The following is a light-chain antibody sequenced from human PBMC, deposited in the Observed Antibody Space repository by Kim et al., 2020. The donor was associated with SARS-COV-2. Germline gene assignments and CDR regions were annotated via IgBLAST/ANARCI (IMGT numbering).Light chain of an antibody. CDR2: YAS. J-gene: IGKJ1*01. Sequence: EIVLTQSPGTLSLSPGERATLSCRASQSVSGSYVAWYQQKPGQAPRLLIFYASSRATGIPDRFSGSGSGTDFTLTINRLEPEDFGVYYCQQYGASPTFGQGTKVEIK. CDR3: QQYGASPT. V-gene: IGKV3-20*01. CDR1: QSVSGSY.